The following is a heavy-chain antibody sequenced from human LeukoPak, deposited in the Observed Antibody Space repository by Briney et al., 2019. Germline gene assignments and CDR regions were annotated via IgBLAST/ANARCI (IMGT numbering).Heavy chain of an antibody. Sequence: SETLSLTCTVSGGSISSYYWSWIRQPPGKGLEWIGYIYYSGSTNYNPSLKSRVTISVDTSKNQFSLKLSSVTAADTAVYYCARVIRDYYDRSGYYRNRNDAFDIWGQGTMVTVSS. CDR3: ARVIRDYYDRSGYYRNRNDAFDI. D-gene: IGHD3-22*01. CDR1: GGSISSYY. CDR2: IYYSGST. J-gene: IGHJ3*02. V-gene: IGHV4-59*01.